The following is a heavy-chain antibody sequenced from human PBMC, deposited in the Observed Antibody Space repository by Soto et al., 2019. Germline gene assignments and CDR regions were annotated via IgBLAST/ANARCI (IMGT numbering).Heavy chain of an antibody. Sequence: ASVKVSCKASGYTFASYYMHWVRQAPGQGLEWVGIINPSGGTTTYAQKFQGRVTMTRDTSTSTVYMELSSLRSEDTAVYFCARGRTISSSWYGGYANYWGQGPLVTVSS. CDR2: INPSGGTT. V-gene: IGHV1-46*01. D-gene: IGHD6-13*01. CDR3: ARGRTISSSWYGGYANY. J-gene: IGHJ4*02. CDR1: GYTFASYY.